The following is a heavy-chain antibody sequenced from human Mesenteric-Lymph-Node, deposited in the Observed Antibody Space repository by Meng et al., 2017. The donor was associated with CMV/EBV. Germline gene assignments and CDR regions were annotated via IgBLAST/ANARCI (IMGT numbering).Heavy chain of an antibody. CDR2: INSDGSST. CDR1: GFTFSSYW. CDR3: AKDIYSSGWYDAGAFDI. J-gene: IGHJ3*02. D-gene: IGHD6-19*01. Sequence: GGSLRLSCAASGFTFSSYWMHWVRQAPGKGLVWVSRINSDGSSTSYADSVKGRFTISRDNSKNTLYLQMNSLRAEDTAVYYCAKDIYSSGWYDAGAFDIWGQGTMVTVSS. V-gene: IGHV3-74*01.